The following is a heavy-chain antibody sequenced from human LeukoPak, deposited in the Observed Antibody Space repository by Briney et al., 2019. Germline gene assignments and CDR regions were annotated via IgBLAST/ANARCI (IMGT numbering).Heavy chain of an antibody. V-gene: IGHV3-21*01. D-gene: IGHD3-10*01. CDR2: ISSSSTYI. J-gene: IGHJ4*02. CDR1: GFTFSTYN. Sequence: GGSLRLSCAASGFTFSTYNMNWVRQAPGKGPEWVSSISSSSTYIYYADSVKGRFTISRDNAKNSLYLQMNSLRAEDTAVYYCARALLLDSYFDYWGQGTLVTVSS. CDR3: ARALLLDSYFDY.